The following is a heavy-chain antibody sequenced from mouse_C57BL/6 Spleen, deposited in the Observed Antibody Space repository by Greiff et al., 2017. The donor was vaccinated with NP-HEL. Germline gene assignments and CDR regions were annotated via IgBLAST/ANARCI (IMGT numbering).Heavy chain of an antibody. CDR1: GYTFTSYW. V-gene: IGHV1-64*01. J-gene: IGHJ2*01. CDR3: ARDYYGSFDY. D-gene: IGHD1-1*01. CDR2: IHPNSGST. Sequence: QVQLKQPGAELVKPGASVKLSCKASGYTFTSYWMHWVKQRPGHGLEWIGMIHPNSGSTNYNEKFKSKATLTVDKSSSTAYMQLSSLTSEDSAVYYCARDYYGSFDYWGQGTTLTVSS.